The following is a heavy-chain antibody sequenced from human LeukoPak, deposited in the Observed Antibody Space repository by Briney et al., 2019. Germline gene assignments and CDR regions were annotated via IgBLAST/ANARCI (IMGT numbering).Heavy chain of an antibody. D-gene: IGHD6-19*01. Sequence: GRSLRPSCAPSAFTPATHATNCVRPAPWSGLGWASIIRGGGAPPYYADSGTGPLTISRHPSQNTPYLQLTSLLPAHPAVYYCAKPLAGTAGVDYWDQGTVVTVSA. V-gene: IGHV3-23*01. CDR1: AFTPATHA. J-gene: IGHJ4*02. CDR3: AKPLAGTAGVDY. CDR2: IRGGGAPP.